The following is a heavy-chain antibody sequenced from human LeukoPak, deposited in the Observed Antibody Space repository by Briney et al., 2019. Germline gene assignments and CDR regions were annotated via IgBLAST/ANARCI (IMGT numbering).Heavy chain of an antibody. CDR3: AKGQNYDSSGYIGY. J-gene: IGHJ4*02. Sequence: GGSLRLSCAASGFTFSSYEMNWVRQAPGKGLEWVSYISSSGSTIYYSDSVKGRFTISRDNAKNSLYLQMNSLRAEDTAVYYCAKGQNYDSSGYIGYWGQGTLVTVSS. V-gene: IGHV3-48*03. CDR1: GFTFSSYE. D-gene: IGHD3-22*01. CDR2: ISSSGSTI.